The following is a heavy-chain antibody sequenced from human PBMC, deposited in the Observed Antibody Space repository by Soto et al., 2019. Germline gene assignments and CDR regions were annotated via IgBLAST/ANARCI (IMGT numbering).Heavy chain of an antibody. CDR2: MSSDGSST. J-gene: IGHJ4*02. CDR1: GFTFSTYW. V-gene: IGHV3-74*01. CDR3: ARGTVRDHDFGDH. Sequence: EVQLVESGGDLVQPRGSLRLSCAASGFTFSTYWMHWVRQVPGKGPEWVSRMSSDGSSTAYADSVRGRFIISRDNAKNTLYLQMNSLRVDDTAVYYCARGTVRDHDFGDHWGLGTLVAVSS. D-gene: IGHD4-17*01.